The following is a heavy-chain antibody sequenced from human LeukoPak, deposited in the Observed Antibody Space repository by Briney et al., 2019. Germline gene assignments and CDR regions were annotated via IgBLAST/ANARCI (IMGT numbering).Heavy chain of an antibody. Sequence: SQTLSLTCTVSGGSISSGDYYWSWIRQPPGKGLEWIGYIYYSGSTYYNPSLKSRVTISVDTSKNQFSLKLSSVTAADTAVYYCASLHYYDFWSGYYTGNAFDIWGQGTMVTVSS. D-gene: IGHD3-3*01. CDR2: IYYSGST. CDR3: ASLHYYDFWSGYYTGNAFDI. J-gene: IGHJ3*02. V-gene: IGHV4-30-4*01. CDR1: GGSISSGDYY.